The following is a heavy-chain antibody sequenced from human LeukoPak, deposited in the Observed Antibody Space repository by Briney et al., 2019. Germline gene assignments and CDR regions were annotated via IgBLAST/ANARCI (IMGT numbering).Heavy chain of an antibody. CDR2: IKQDGSEK. J-gene: IGHJ4*02. D-gene: IGHD5-18*01. CDR3: VRESEYNYSY. V-gene: IGHV3-7*01. CDR1: GFTFSSYW. Sequence: PGGSLRLSCAASGFTFSSYWISWVRQAPGKGLEWVANIKQDGSEKYYVDSVKGRFTISRDNAKNTLYLQMNSLRGEDTAVYYCVRESEYNYSYWGQGTLVTVSS.